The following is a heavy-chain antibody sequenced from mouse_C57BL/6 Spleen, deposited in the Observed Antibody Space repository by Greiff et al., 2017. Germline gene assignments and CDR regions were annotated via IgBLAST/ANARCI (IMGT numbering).Heavy chain of an antibody. CDR1: GFTFSSYA. J-gene: IGHJ2*01. CDR2: ISDGGSYT. V-gene: IGHV5-4*01. Sequence: VQLKESGGGLVKPGGSLKLSCAASGFTFSSYAMSWVRQTPEKRLEWVATISDGGSYTYYPDNVKGRFTISRDNAKNNLYLQMSHLKSEDTAMYYCARDLDSIGNYWGQGTTLTVSS. CDR3: ARDLDSIGNY. D-gene: IGHD3-1*01.